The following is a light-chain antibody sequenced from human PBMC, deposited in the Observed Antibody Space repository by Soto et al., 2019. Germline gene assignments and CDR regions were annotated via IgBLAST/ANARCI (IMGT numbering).Light chain of an antibody. J-gene: IGKJ5*01. CDR2: AAS. Sequence: DFQMTQSPSSLSASVGNSVTIACRASQSISTYLNWYQQKPGKAPKXLIYAASSLQSGVPSRFSGSGSGTLLTITISSLQPEDFETYYCQQTSSTPVTFGQGTRLENK. V-gene: IGKV1-39*01. CDR3: QQTSSTPVT. CDR1: QSISTY.